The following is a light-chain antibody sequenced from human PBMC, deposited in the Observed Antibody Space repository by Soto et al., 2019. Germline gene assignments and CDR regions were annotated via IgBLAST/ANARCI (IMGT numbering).Light chain of an antibody. J-gene: IGKJ3*01. CDR2: KAS. Sequence: DIQMTQSPSTLSASVGGTVTITCRASQSIGTWLAWYQQKPGKAPKLLIYKASGLQSGVPSRFSGSGSGTEFTLTISSLQPDDLATYYCQQYNSGGFTFGPGTKVDIK. CDR3: QQYNSGGFT. CDR1: QSIGTW. V-gene: IGKV1-5*03.